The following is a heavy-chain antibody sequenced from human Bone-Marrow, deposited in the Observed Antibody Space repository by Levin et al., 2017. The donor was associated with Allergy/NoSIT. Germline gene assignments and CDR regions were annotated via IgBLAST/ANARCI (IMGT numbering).Heavy chain of an antibody. J-gene: IGHJ4*02. CDR2: ISSTSSTI. CDR1: EFTFSSYS. D-gene: IGHD2-21*02. CDR3: ARVPDCGGDCYPLDY. Sequence: LSLTCAASEFTFSSYSMNWVRQAPGKGLEWVSYISSTSSTIYYADSVKGRFTISRDNAKNSLYLQMNSLRDEDTAVYYCARVPDCGGDCYPLDYWGQGTLVTVSS. V-gene: IGHV3-48*02.